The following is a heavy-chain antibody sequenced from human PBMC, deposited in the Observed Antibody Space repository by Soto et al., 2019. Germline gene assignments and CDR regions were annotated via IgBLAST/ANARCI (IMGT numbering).Heavy chain of an antibody. CDR1: CYTFTSYG. CDR2: ISAYNGNT. Sequence: ASVNVSCKASCYTFTSYGISWVRQAPGQGLEWMGWISAYNGNTNYAQKLQGRVTMTTDTSTSTAYMELRSLRSDDTAVYYCARDLHRDYDIHYYYYYYGMDVWGQGTTVTVSS. J-gene: IGHJ6*02. V-gene: IGHV1-18*01. D-gene: IGHD3-9*01. CDR3: ARDLHRDYDIHYYYYYYGMDV.